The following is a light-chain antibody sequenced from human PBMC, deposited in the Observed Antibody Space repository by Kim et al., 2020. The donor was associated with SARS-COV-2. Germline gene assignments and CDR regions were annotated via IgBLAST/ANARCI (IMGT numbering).Light chain of an antibody. V-gene: IGLV3-9*01. CDR3: QVWDRTTACV. J-gene: IGLJ1*01. CDR2: RNT. CDR1: NIGSKS. Sequence: SYELTQPLSVSVALGQTARITCEGNNIGSKSVHWYQQKPGQAPVLVIYRNTNRPSGIPERFSGSNSRTTATLTISRAQAGDEADYYCQVWDRTTACVFGTGTKVTV.